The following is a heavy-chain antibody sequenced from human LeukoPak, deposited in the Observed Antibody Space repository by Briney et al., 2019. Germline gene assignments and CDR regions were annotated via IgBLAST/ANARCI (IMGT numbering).Heavy chain of an antibody. J-gene: IGHJ4*02. CDR3: ATTYYYYDSIGYPAFDY. CDR2: ISGRGDST. Sequence: PGGSLRLSCAASGFTFRNYAMSWVRQAPGKGLEWVSAISGRGDSTYYADSVKGRFTISRDNSKNTLYLQMNSLRAEDTALYYCATTYYYYDSIGYPAFDYWGQGTLVTVSS. D-gene: IGHD3-22*01. V-gene: IGHV3-23*01. CDR1: GFTFRNYA.